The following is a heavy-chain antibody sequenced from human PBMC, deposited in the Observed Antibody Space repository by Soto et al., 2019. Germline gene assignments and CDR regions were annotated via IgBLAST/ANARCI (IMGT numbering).Heavy chain of an antibody. V-gene: IGHV3-30*18. J-gene: IGHJ6*03. CDR2: ISYDGSNK. CDR1: GFTFSSYG. Sequence: GGSLRLSCAASGFTFSSYGMHWVRQAPGKGLEWVAFISYDGSNKYYADSVKGRFTISRDNSKNTLNLQMNTLRAEDTAVYYCAKDESASYYYYMDVWGKGTTVTVSS. CDR3: AKDESASYYYYMDV.